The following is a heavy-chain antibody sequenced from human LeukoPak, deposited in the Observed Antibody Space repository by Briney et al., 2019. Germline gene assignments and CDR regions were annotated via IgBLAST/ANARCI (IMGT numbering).Heavy chain of an antibody. CDR2: ISGSGGST. D-gene: IGHD5-12*01. Sequence: GGSLRLSCAASGFTFSTYSMNWVRQAPGKGLEWVSAISGSGGSTYYADSVKGRFTISRDNSKNTLYLQMNSLRAEDTAVYYCAKVVVATITDAFDIWGQGTMVTVSS. CDR1: GFTFSTYS. V-gene: IGHV3-23*01. J-gene: IGHJ3*02. CDR3: AKVVVATITDAFDI.